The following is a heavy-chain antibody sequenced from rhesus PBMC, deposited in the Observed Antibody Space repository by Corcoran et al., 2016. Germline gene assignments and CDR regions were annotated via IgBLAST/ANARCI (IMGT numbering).Heavy chain of an antibody. D-gene: IGHD2-15*01. CDR2: ISGSGGRT. J-gene: IGHJ4*01. CDR1: GGSISSNY. CDR3: ARYPRDCSSTYCSSGGIDY. V-gene: IGHV4-173*01. Sequence: QLQLQESGPGLVKPSETLSLTCAVSGGSISSNYWSWIRQPPGKGLKWIVRISGSGGRTDYNPPLKIRVTISTDTSKNQVSLKLSSVTAAYTAVYYCARYPRDCSSTYCSSGGIDYWGQGVLVTVSS.